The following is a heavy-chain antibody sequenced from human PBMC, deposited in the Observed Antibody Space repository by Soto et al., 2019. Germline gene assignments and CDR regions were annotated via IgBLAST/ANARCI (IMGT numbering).Heavy chain of an antibody. J-gene: IGHJ6*02. CDR2: MNPNSGNT. Sequence: QVQLVQSGAEVKKPGASVKVSCKASGYTFTSYDINWVRQATGQGLEWMGWMNPNSGNTGYAQKFQGRVPMTRNTSISTAYMELSSLRSEDTAVYYCARGLGTAMVPTHDYYYGMDVWGQGTTVTVSS. CDR1: GYTFTSYD. D-gene: IGHD5-18*01. V-gene: IGHV1-8*01. CDR3: ARGLGTAMVPTHDYYYGMDV.